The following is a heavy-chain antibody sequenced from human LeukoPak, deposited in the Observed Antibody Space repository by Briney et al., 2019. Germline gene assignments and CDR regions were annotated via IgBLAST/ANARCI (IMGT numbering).Heavy chain of an antibody. J-gene: IGHJ4*02. Sequence: RGSLRLSCAASGFTFSSYAMHRVRQAPGKGLEWVAVISYDGSNKYYADSVKGRFTISRDNSKNTLYLQMNSLRAEDTAVYYCANNYYDSSGYYMVDYWGQGTLVTVSS. V-gene: IGHV3-30-3*01. CDR2: ISYDGSNK. CDR1: GFTFSSYA. CDR3: ANNYYDSSGYYMVDY. D-gene: IGHD3-22*01.